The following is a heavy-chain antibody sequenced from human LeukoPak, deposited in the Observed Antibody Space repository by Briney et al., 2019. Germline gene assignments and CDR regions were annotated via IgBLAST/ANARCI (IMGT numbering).Heavy chain of an antibody. J-gene: IGHJ4*02. D-gene: IGHD2-2*01. CDR2: INPNSGGT. CDR1: VYTFTGYY. Sequence: GASVKVSCKASVYTFTGYYMHWVRQAPGQGREWMGWINPNSGGTNYAQKFQGRVTITRDTSISTAYMELSRLRSDDTAVYYCARVRKVRSVVPAAPFDYWGQGTLVTVSS. CDR3: ARVRKVRSVVPAAPFDY. V-gene: IGHV1-2*02.